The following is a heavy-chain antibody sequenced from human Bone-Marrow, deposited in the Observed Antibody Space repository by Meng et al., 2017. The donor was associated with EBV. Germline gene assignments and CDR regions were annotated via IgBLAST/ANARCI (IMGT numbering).Heavy chain of an antibody. V-gene: IGHV1-18*01. CDR2: ISAYNGNT. D-gene: IGHD6-6*01. CDR3: ARAIGSSRPNDY. J-gene: IGHJ4*02. CDR1: GYTFTSYG. Sequence: QVQRVPPGPEVKKPGASVKCSCKASGYTFTSYGISWVRHAPGQGLEWMGWISAYNGNTNYAQKLQGRVTMTTDTSPSTAYMELRSLRSDDTAVYYCARAIGSSRPNDYWGQGTLVTVSS.